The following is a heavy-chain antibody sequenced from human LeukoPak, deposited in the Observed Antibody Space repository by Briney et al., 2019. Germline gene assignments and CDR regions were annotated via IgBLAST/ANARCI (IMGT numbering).Heavy chain of an antibody. CDR1: GGSISSSSYY. Sequence: SETLSLTCTVSGGSISSSSYYWGWIRQPPGKGLEWIGYIYHSGSTYYNPSLKSRVTISVDRSKNQFSLKLSSVTAADTAVYYCARANVYDSSGYYVDYWGQGTLVTVSS. D-gene: IGHD3-22*01. V-gene: IGHV4-30-2*01. CDR2: IYHSGST. CDR3: ARANVYDSSGYYVDY. J-gene: IGHJ4*02.